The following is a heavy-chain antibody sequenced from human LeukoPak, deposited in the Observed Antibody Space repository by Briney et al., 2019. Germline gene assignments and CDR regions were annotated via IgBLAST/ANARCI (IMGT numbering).Heavy chain of an antibody. CDR3: ARDPSSGWYRPSSFFDY. J-gene: IGHJ4*02. CDR2: INHSGST. CDR1: GGSFSTYY. V-gene: IGHV4-34*01. D-gene: IGHD6-19*01. Sequence: KPSETLSLTCAVYGGSFSTYYWSWIRQPPGKGLEWIGEINHSGSTNYNPSLKSRVTVPVDTSKNQFSLKLSSVTAADTAVYYCARDPSSGWYRPSSFFDYWGQGTLVTVSS.